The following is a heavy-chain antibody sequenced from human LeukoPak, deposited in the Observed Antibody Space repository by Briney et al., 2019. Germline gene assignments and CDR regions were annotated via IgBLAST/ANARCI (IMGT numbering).Heavy chain of an antibody. V-gene: IGHV4-30-4*07. CDR3: ARGEFAFDI. CDR2: IYYSGST. Sequence: SQTLSFTGAGSGVSISSGGYSRNSLRQPPGKGLEWIGYIYYSGSTNYNPSLKSRVTISVDTSKNQFSLKLSSVTAADTAVYYCARGEFAFDIWGQGTMVTVSS. J-gene: IGHJ3*02. D-gene: IGHD3-10*01. CDR1: GVSISSGGYS.